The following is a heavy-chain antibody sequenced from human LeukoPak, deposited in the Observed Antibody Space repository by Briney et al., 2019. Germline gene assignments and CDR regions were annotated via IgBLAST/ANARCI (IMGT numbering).Heavy chain of an antibody. CDR1: GGSISSGSYY. CDR2: IYTSGST. Sequence: SDTLSLTCTVSGGSISSGSYYWPWIPKPAGKGLERIERIYTSGSTNYNPSLKSRVTISVDTSKNQFSLKLSSVTAADTAVYYCATATCGGDCYYIDYWGQGTLVTVSS. D-gene: IGHD2-21*01. CDR3: ATATCGGDCYYIDY. V-gene: IGHV4-61*02. J-gene: IGHJ4*02.